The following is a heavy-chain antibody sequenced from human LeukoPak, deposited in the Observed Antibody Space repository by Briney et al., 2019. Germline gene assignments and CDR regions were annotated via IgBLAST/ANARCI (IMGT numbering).Heavy chain of an antibody. D-gene: IGHD2-2*01. Sequence: GASLRLSCAASGFTFSSYAMSWVRQAPGKGLEWVSAISGSGGSTYYADSVKGRFTISRDNSKNTLYPQMNSLRAEDTAVYYCAKDAFYCSSTSCYAFDYWGQGTLVTVSS. CDR1: GFTFSSYA. J-gene: IGHJ4*02. CDR2: ISGSGGST. CDR3: AKDAFYCSSTSCYAFDY. V-gene: IGHV3-23*01.